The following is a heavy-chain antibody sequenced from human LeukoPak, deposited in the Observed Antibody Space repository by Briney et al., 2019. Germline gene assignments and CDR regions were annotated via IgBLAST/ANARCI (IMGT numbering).Heavy chain of an antibody. V-gene: IGHV4-4*07. J-gene: IGHJ4*02. CDR1: SGSISSYY. CDR2: ISTTGST. Sequence: PSETLSLTCTVSSGSISSYYWSWIRQPAGKGLEWIGHISTTGSTNYNPSLKSRVTMSVDTSKNQFSLKLNSVTAADTAVYSCARGSSWFDYWGQGTLVTVSS. CDR3: ARGSSWFDY. D-gene: IGHD2-15*01.